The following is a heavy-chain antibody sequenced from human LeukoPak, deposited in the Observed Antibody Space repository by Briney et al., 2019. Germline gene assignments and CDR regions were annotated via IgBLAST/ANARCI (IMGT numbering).Heavy chain of an antibody. V-gene: IGHV4-61*02. J-gene: IGHJ6*03. Sequence: SETLSLTCTVSGGSISSGSYYWSWIRQPAGKGLEWIGRIYTSGSTNYNPSLKSRVTISVDTSKNQFSLKLSSVTAADTAVYYCARDRVGATGDYYYYYMDVWGKGTTVTVSS. D-gene: IGHD1-26*01. CDR2: IYTSGST. CDR1: GGSISSGSYY. CDR3: ARDRVGATGDYYYYYMDV.